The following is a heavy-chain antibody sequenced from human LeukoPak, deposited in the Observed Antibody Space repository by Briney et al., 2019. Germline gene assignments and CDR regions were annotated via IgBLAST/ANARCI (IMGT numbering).Heavy chain of an antibody. CDR3: SRGADACDI. CDR2: INPKSGVT. J-gene: IGHJ3*02. Sequence: ASVKLSCKASGYSFSGYYVHWVRQAPGQGLEWMAWINPKSGVTNYVKEFQGRVTMTRDTSISTPYMEQSRLISDDSAVYYCSRGADACDIWGQGTMVTVSS. V-gene: IGHV1-2*02. CDR1: GYSFSGYY.